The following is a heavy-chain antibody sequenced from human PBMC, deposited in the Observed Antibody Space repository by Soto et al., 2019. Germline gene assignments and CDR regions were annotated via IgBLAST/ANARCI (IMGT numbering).Heavy chain of an antibody. J-gene: IGHJ4*02. CDR1: GFTFSSYA. D-gene: IGHD3-3*01. CDR3: AKGRPDYDFWSGYYRLDY. V-gene: IGHV3-23*01. Sequence: EVQLLESGGGLVQPGGSLRLSCAASGFTFSSYAMSWVRQAPGKGLEWVSAISGSGGSTYYADSVKGRFTISRDNSKNKLYLQMNSLRAEDTAVYYCAKGRPDYDFWSGYYRLDYWGQGTLVTVSS. CDR2: ISGSGGST.